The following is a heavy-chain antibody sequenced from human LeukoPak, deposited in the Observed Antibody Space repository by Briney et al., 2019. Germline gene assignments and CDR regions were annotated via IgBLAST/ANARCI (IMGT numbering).Heavy chain of an antibody. V-gene: IGHV3-23*01. D-gene: IGHD3-9*01. Sequence: GGSLRLSCAASGFTFSSYAMSWVRQAPGKGLEWVSAISGSGGSTYYADSVKGRFTISRDNSKNTLYLQKNSLRAEDTAVYYCAKNNAPVVLRYFDWLADYFDYGNQATLVTVSS. CDR2: ISGSGGST. CDR1: GFTFSSYA. CDR3: AKNNAPVVLRYFDWLADYFDY. J-gene: IGHJ4*02.